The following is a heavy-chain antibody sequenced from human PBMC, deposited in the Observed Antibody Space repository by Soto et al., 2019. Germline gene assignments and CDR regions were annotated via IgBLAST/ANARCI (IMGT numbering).Heavy chain of an antibody. D-gene: IGHD3-16*01. V-gene: IGHV4-39*01. CDR1: GDSISTSSDY. CDR3: ARGEYFFDS. CDR2: IYYSGST. J-gene: IGHJ4*02. Sequence: QLQLQESGPGLVQPSETLSLVCTVSGDSISTSSDYWGWIRQPPGKGLEWLASIYYSGSTYHNPSLKSRVTISVDTSKNQFSLKLRFVSAADTAVYYCARGEYFFDSWGQGTLVTVSS.